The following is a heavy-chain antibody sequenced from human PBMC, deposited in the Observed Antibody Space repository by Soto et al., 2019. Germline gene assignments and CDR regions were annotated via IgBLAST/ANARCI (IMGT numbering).Heavy chain of an antibody. V-gene: IGHV4-61*05. CDR2: IYYSGST. CDR1: GGSISSSSYY. D-gene: IGHD3-9*01. CDR3: ARRYGYYFDY. J-gene: IGHJ4*02. Sequence: XXTLSLPFTVSGGSISSSSYYWSSIRQPPGKGLEWIGYIYYSGSTNYNPSLKSRVTISVDTSKNQLSLKLTSVTAADTAVYYCARRYGYYFDYWGQGTPVTVSS.